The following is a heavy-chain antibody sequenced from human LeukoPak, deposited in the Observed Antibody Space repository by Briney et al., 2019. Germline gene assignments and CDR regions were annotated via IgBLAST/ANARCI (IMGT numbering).Heavy chain of an antibody. CDR1: GFTFSDYW. Sequence: GGSLRLSCAASGFTFSDYWMHWVRQAPGKGLVWVSCISFDGSTTYADSVRGRFTISRDNAKNSLYLQMDSLRAEDTAVYYCARGGIITSYAFEIWGQGAMVTVSS. CDR2: ISFDGST. CDR3: ARGGIITSYAFEI. V-gene: IGHV3-74*01. D-gene: IGHD1-26*01. J-gene: IGHJ3*02.